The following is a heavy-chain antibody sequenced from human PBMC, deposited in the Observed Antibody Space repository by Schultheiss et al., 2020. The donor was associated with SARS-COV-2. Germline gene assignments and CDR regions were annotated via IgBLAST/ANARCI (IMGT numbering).Heavy chain of an antibody. Sequence: GGSLRLSCAASGFTFSSYEMNWVRQAPGKGLEWVSYISSSGSTIYYADSVKGRFTISRDNAKNTLYLQMNSLRAEDTAVYYCARVDGGGSCYPTWGQGTLVTVSS. CDR2: ISSSGSTI. V-gene: IGHV3-48*03. J-gene: IGHJ5*02. CDR1: GFTFSSYE. CDR3: ARVDGGGSCYPT. D-gene: IGHD2-15*01.